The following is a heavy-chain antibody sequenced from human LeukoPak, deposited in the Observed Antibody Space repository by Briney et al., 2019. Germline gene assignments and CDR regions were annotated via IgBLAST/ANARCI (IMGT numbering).Heavy chain of an antibody. CDR1: GFTFSNYN. D-gene: IGHD3-22*01. CDR2: ITSSGTHT. J-gene: IGHJ4*02. V-gene: IGHV3-21*04. Sequence: GGSLRLSCADSGFTFSNYNMNWVRQAPGKAMEWVSSITSSGTHTFYADSVKGRFTISRDNAKNSLYLQMDSLGPEDTAVYYCAREGYYYDSSGYSSGYFDYWGQGTLVTVSS. CDR3: AREGYYYDSSGYSSGYFDY.